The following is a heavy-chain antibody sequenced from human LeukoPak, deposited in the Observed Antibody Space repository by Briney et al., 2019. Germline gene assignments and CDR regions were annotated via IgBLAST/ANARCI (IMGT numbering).Heavy chain of an antibody. D-gene: IGHD2-15*01. V-gene: IGHV5-51*01. CDR3: ARGLGYCSGGSCYPNWFDP. Sequence: GESLKISCQGSGYSFSDYWIGWVRQMPGTGLEWMGIIYPGDSETRYSPSFQGQVTISADKSISTAYLQGSSLKASDTAIYYCARGLGYCSGGSCYPNWFDPWDQGTLVTVSS. CDR1: GYSFSDYW. CDR2: IYPGDSET. J-gene: IGHJ5*02.